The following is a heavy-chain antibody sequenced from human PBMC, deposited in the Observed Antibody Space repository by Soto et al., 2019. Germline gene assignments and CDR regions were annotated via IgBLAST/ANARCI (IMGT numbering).Heavy chain of an antibody. CDR1: GFTFSSYA. Sequence: GGSLRLSCAASGFTFSSYAMSWVRQAPGKGLEWVSAISGSSSYIYYADSVKGRFTISRDNAKNSLYLQMNSLRAEDTAVYYCARDPAWDDFLPWGQGTLVTVS. D-gene: IGHD3-3*01. V-gene: IGHV3-21*01. J-gene: IGHJ5*02. CDR2: ISGSSSYI. CDR3: ARDPAWDDFLP.